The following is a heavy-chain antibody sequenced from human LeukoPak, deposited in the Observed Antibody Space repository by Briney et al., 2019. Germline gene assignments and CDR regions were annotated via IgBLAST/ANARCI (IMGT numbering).Heavy chain of an antibody. V-gene: IGHV4-59*11. D-gene: IGHD4-17*01. CDR3: ARAPAYGDQDWFDP. CDR1: GGSISSHY. CDR2: IYYSGST. J-gene: IGHJ5*02. Sequence: SETLSLTCTVSGGSISSHYWSWIRQPPGKGLEWIGYIYYSGSTNYNPSHKSRVTISVDTSKNQFSLKLSSVTAADTAVYYCARAPAYGDQDWFDPWGQGTLVTVSS.